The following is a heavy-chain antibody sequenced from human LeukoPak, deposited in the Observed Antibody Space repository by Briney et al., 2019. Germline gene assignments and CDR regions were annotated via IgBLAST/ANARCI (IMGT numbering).Heavy chain of an antibody. D-gene: IGHD3-3*01. J-gene: IGHJ5*02. V-gene: IGHV1-58*02. CDR2: IVLGSGNT. CDR1: GFTFHTSA. CDR3: AAQRGASLHDFWSTRLFDP. Sequence: SVKVSCKASGFTFHTSAMQWVRQARGQRLEWIGWIVLGSGNTVYSHKFHDRVIITRDMSTSTVYMELDSLGSEDMAVYYCAAQRGASLHDFWSTRLFDPWGQGTLVTVSS.